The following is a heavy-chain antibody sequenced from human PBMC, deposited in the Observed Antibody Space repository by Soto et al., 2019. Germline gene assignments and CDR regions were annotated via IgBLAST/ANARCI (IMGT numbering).Heavy chain of an antibody. V-gene: IGHV2-5*02. D-gene: IGHD6-19*01. CDR1: GFSLSSTRMA. J-gene: IGHJ4*02. Sequence: QITLKESGPALVKPTQPLTLTCTFSGFSLSSTRMAVGWIRQPPGKALEWLALIYWDDDKRYSPFLKSRLTITKDTSKNQVVLTMSNMDPVDTARYYCAHIVVAGLGYYFDYWGQGTRVTVSS. CDR3: AHIVVAGLGYYFDY. CDR2: IYWDDDK.